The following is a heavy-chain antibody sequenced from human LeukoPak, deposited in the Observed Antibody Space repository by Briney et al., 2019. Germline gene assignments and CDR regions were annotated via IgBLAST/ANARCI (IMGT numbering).Heavy chain of an antibody. CDR3: AARGYSYGFGMDY. CDR1: GFTFSSYA. D-gene: IGHD5-18*01. CDR2: ISGSGGST. V-gene: IGHV3-23*01. J-gene: IGHJ4*02. Sequence: PGGSLRLSCAASGFTFSSYAMSWVRQAPGKGLEWVSAISGSGGSTYYADSVKGRFTISRDNSKNTLYLQMNGLRAEDTAVYYCAARGYSYGFGMDYWGQGTLVTVSS.